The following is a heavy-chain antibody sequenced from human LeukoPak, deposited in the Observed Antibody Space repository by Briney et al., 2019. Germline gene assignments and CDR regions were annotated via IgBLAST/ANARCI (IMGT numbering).Heavy chain of an antibody. CDR3: ARAATVTTSNFDY. CDR1: GYTFTGYY. CDR2: INPNSGGT. V-gene: IGHV1-2*02. Sequence: ASVKVSCKASGYTFTGYYMHWVRQAPGQGLEWMGWINPNSGGTNYAQKFQGRVTMTRDTSTSTAYMELRSLRSDDTAVYYCARAATVTTSNFDYWGQGTLVTVSS. J-gene: IGHJ4*02. D-gene: IGHD4-17*01.